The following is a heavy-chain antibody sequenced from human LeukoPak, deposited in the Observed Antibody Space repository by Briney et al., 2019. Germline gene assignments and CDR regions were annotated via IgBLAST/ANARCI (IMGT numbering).Heavy chain of an antibody. CDR2: AYYRSKWYI. CDR3: ASWYYGS. CDR1: GDSVSSDRAA. V-gene: IGHV6-1*01. Sequence: QTLSLTCAISGDSVSSDRAAWHWIRQSPSRGLEWLGTAYYRSKWYIDYAESLKSRIAINPDTSKNQFSLQLNSVTPEDTAVYYCASWYYGSCGQGTLVTVSS. J-gene: IGHJ4*02.